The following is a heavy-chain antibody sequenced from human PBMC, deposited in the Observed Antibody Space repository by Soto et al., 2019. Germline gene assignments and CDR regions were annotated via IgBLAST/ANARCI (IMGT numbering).Heavy chain of an antibody. CDR3: AKDLVPKTDYGDYGTYYYYGMDV. CDR1: GFTFSSYG. Sequence: GGSLRLSCAASGFTFSSYGMHWVRQAPGKGLEWVAVISYDGSNKYYADSVKGRFTSSRDNSRNTLYLQMNSLRAEDTAVYYCAKDLVPKTDYGDYGTYYYYGMDVWGQGTTVTVS. D-gene: IGHD4-17*01. J-gene: IGHJ6*02. CDR2: ISYDGSNK. V-gene: IGHV3-30*18.